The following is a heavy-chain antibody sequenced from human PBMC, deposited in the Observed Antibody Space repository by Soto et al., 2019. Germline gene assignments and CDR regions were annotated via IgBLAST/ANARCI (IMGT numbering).Heavy chain of an antibody. CDR1: AGIMRPCCYL. D-gene: IGHD3-9*01. J-gene: IGHJ6*01. CDR3: ARLSDILTGYYPVGHMDV. CDR2: IYYSGST. V-gene: IGHV4-39*01. Sequence: TLSAGIMRPCCYLVGCLRQHQKKGLEWIGSIYYSGSTHYNSSLKRRGTISVDTSKKQFSLKLSYVTAADTAVYYCARLSDILTGYYPVGHMDVWVHGTTVT.